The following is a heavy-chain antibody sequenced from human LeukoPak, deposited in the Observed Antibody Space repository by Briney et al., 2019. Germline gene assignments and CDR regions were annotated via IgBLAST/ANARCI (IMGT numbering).Heavy chain of an antibody. CDR3: AGRGSSSGTFDI. Sequence: SETLSLTCTVSGGSITNLDYYWTWIRQPAGKRLEWIGRIYTSGGTNYNPSLKSRVTMSVDRSKNEISLHPASLTAADTALYYCAGRGSSSGTFDIWGPGTFVTVSS. D-gene: IGHD3-10*01. J-gene: IGHJ3*02. CDR2: IYTSGGT. V-gene: IGHV4-61*02. CDR1: GGSITNLDYY.